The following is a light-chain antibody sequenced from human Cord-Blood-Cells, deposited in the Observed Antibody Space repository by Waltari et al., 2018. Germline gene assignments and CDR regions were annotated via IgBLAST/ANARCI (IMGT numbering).Light chain of an antibody. V-gene: IGKV3-20*01. CDR3: QQYGSSPAT. J-gene: IGKJ1*01. Sequence: EIVLTQSPGTLSLSPGERATLPCRASQSVSSSYLAWYPQKPGQAPRLLIYGASSRATGIPDRFSGSGSGTDFTLTISRLEPEDFAVYYCQQYGSSPATFGQGTKVEIK. CDR1: QSVSSSY. CDR2: GAS.